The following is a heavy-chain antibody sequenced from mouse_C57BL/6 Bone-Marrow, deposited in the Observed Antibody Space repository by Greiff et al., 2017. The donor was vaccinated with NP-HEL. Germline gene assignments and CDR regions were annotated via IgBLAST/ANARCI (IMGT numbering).Heavy chain of an antibody. V-gene: IGHV1-26*01. CDR1: GYTFTDYY. Sequence: VQLKESGPELVKPGASVKISCTASGYTFTDYYMNWVKQSHGKSLEWIGDINPNNGGTSYNQKFKGKATLTVDKSSSTAYMELRSLTSEDSAVYYCERATYYDYDGAMDYWGQGTSVTVSA. J-gene: IGHJ4*01. CDR3: ERATYYDYDGAMDY. CDR2: INPNNGGT. D-gene: IGHD2-4*01.